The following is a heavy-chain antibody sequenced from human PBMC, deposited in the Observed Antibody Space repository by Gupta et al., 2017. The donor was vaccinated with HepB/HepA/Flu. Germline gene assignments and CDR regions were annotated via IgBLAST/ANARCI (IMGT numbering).Heavy chain of an antibody. CDR1: GGTFSSYA. D-gene: IGHD1-7*01. CDR2: IIPIFGTA. CDR3: ARAPITGTSRNIYYYYYYMDV. Sequence: QVQLVQSGAEVKKPGSSVKVSCKASGGTFSSYAISWVRQAPVLGLEWMGGIIPIFGTANYAQKFQGRVTITADESTSTAYMELSSLRSEDTAVYYCARAPITGTSRNIYYYYYYMDVWGKGTTVTVSS. V-gene: IGHV1-69*01. J-gene: IGHJ6*03.